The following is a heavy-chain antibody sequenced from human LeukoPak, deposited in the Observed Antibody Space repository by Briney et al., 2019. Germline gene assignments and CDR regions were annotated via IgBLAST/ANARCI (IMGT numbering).Heavy chain of an antibody. CDR2: IYTSGST. Sequence: SETLSLTCTVSGGSISSYYWSWIRQPAGKGLEWIGRIYTSGSTNYNPSLKSRVTMPVDTSKNQFSLKLSSVTAADTAVYYCARARSYGSGSNWFDPWGQGTLVTVSS. CDR3: ARARSYGSGSNWFDP. J-gene: IGHJ5*02. V-gene: IGHV4-4*07. D-gene: IGHD3-10*01. CDR1: GGSISSYY.